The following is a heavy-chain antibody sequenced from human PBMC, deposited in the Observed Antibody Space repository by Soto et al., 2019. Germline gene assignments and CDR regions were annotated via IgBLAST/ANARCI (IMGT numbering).Heavy chain of an antibody. D-gene: IGHD2-15*01. CDR1: GFHFSNYS. J-gene: IGHJ3*02. CDR2: ISSSSSTI. Sequence: GGSLRVPWAASGFHFSNYSLNWVRQAPGKGLEWDSYISSSSSTIYYADSVKGRFTISRDNAKNSPDLQMNGLRDEDTALYYCAIRPSIGYNGFDILGQGTMVTVSS. CDR3: AIRPSIGYNGFDI. V-gene: IGHV3-48*02.